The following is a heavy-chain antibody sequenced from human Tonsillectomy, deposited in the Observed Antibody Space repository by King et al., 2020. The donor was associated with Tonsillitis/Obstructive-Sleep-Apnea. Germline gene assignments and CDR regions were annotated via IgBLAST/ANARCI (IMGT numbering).Heavy chain of an antibody. CDR1: GGTFSSYA. V-gene: IGHV1-69*01. CDR3: APHPATYGHGYFDY. J-gene: IGHJ4*02. CDR2: IIPIFCTA. D-gene: IGHD4-17*01. Sequence: VQLVESGAEVKKPGSSVKVSCKASGGTFSSYAIIRVRQAPGQGLEWLGGIIPIFCTANYAQKFQGRVTITADESTSTAYMELSSLRSEDTAVYYCAPHPATYGHGYFDYWGQGTLVTVSS.